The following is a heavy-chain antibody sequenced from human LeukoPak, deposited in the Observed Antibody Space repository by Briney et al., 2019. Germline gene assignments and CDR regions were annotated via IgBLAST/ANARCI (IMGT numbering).Heavy chain of an antibody. CDR3: ARDQRNRGSYRFEY. CDR2: ITGNNCNT. V-gene: IGHV1-18*01. D-gene: IGHD1-26*01. CDR1: GYTFSDYG. J-gene: IGHJ4*02. Sequence: ASVKVSCKTSGYTFSDYGISCVRQAPGQGLEWVGWITGNNCNTNYAPSLQGRVTMTTDTSTNTVYMELTSLKSDDTAVYYCARDQRNRGSYRFEYWGQGTLVTVSS.